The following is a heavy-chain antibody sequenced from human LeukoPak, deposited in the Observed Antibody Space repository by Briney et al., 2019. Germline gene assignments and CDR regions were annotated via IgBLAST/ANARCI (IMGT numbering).Heavy chain of an antibody. CDR1: GGSISGGDYY. V-gene: IGHV4-30-4*01. D-gene: IGHD5-12*01. Sequence: NTSETLSLTCTVSGGSISGGDYYWSWIRQPPGKGLEWIGYIYYSGSTYYNPSLKSRVTISVDTSKNQFSLKLSSVTAADTAVYYCARAEGEVATIGVDYFDYWGQGTLVTVSS. J-gene: IGHJ4*02. CDR2: IYYSGST. CDR3: ARAEGEVATIGVDYFDY.